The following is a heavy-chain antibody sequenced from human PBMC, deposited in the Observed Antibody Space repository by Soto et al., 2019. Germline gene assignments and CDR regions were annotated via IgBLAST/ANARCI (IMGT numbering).Heavy chain of an antibody. CDR1: GFSLSTSAVG. CDR3: AHHGALCTGGTCSPGRGGLDV. CDR2: IYWDDDK. Sequence: QITLKESGPTLVKPTQTLTLTCNFSGFSLSTSAVGVGWIRQPPGKALEWLALIYWDDDKHYSPSLKSRLTIPKEASNNQGVHTMTNMDHVDTATHYCAHHGALCTGGTCSPGRGGLDVWGQGTTVTVSS. D-gene: IGHD2-8*02. J-gene: IGHJ6*02. V-gene: IGHV2-5*02.